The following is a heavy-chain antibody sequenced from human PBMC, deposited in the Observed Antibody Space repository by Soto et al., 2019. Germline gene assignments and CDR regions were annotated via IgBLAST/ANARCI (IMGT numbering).Heavy chain of an antibody. V-gene: IGHV4-61*01. D-gene: IGHD3-22*01. CDR2: IYDVAT. CDR3: ARDNYDSSGYYDT. J-gene: IGHJ5*02. CDR1: GGSVRSGRYY. Sequence: PSETLSLTCTVSGGSVRSGRYYWSWIRQPPGKGLEWVGYIYDVATNYNPSLKSRVSISLDRSKNQFSLTLTSVTAADTAVYYCARDNYDSSGYYDTWGQGTLVTVSS.